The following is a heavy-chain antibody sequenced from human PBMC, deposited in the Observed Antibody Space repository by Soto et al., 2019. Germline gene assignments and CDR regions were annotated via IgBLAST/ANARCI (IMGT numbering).Heavy chain of an antibody. V-gene: IGHV3-30*03. CDR2: ISSDGGHK. Sequence: QVQLAESGGGVVQPGTSLRLSCAASGFTFSSHAMHWVRQAPGKGLEWVALISSDGGHKSYIDSVKGRFTISRDNSKNSLSLQMNSLRAEDTAVYYCARDHEGSGTYFDYWGQGTLVTVSS. J-gene: IGHJ4*02. D-gene: IGHD1-26*01. CDR1: GFTFSSHA. CDR3: ARDHEGSGTYFDY.